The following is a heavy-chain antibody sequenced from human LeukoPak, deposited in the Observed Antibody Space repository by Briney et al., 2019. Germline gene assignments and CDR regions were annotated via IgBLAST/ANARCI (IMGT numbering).Heavy chain of an antibody. Sequence: GESLKISCKGSGYSFTSYWVGWVRQMPGEGLEWMGSVYPGDSDTRYSPSFQGQVSISADKSIRTAYLQWSSLKASDTAIYYCARAGDSSGRYFALWGRGTLVTVSS. V-gene: IGHV5-51*01. CDR2: VYPGDSDT. J-gene: IGHJ2*01. D-gene: IGHD4-23*01. CDR3: ARAGDSSGRYFAL. CDR1: GYSFTSYW.